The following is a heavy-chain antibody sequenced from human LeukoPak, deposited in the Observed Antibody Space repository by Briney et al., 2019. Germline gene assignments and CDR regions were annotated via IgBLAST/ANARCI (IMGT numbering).Heavy chain of an antibody. CDR2: IRYDGSKK. CDR1: GFTFSSYG. D-gene: IGHD3-3*01. J-gene: IGHJ4*02. Sequence: GGSLRLSCAASGFTFSSYGMHWVRQAPGKGLEWVAFIRYDGSKKYYADSVKGRFTISRDNSKNTLFLQMNSLSAEDTAVYYCAKARDGFWSCFYYWGQGTLVTVSS. CDR3: AKARDGFWSCFYY. V-gene: IGHV3-30*02.